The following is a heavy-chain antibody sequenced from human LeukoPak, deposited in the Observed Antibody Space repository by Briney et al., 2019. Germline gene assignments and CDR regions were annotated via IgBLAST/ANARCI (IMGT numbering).Heavy chain of an antibody. J-gene: IGHJ4*02. Sequence: SEALSLTRTLSLGSLSHYFWSWIGQPPRRGVEGMGFIYYSAPTHYNPSLKSRVTMSVATSNNQFSQRLSSVTAADTAIYHCARHRGASPHYFDYWGQGALVTVSS. D-gene: IGHD3-16*01. CDR2: IYYSAPT. CDR3: ARHRGASPHYFDY. CDR1: LGSLSHYF. V-gene: IGHV4-59*08.